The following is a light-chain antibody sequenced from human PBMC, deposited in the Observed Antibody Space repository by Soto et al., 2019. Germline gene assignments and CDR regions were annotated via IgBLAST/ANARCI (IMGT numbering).Light chain of an antibody. CDR2: GAS. J-gene: IGKJ2*01. CDR3: QQDGGTPPST. V-gene: IGKV3-20*01. CDR1: QSGSSSY. Sequence: LTQAPGTLSFSPGERATLSCRARQSGSSSYLAWYQHKSGQAPRLLIYGASSRATGIPHRFSGSGSGTDFTLTISILEPEDFAVDYCQQDGGTPPSTFGQWNKLAIK.